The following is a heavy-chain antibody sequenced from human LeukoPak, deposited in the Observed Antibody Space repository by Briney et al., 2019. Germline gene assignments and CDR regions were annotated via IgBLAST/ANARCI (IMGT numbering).Heavy chain of an antibody. CDR3: ARGLTDIVVVPAATYFDY. CDR2: IIPVIGTA. Sequence: LVKVSCKASGGTFSSYAISWVRQAPGQGLEWMGGIIPVIGTANYAQKFQGRVTITADKSTSTAYMELSSLRSEDTAVYYCARGLTDIVVVPAATYFDYWGQGTLVTVSS. J-gene: IGHJ4*02. V-gene: IGHV1-69*06. D-gene: IGHD2-2*01. CDR1: GGTFSSYA.